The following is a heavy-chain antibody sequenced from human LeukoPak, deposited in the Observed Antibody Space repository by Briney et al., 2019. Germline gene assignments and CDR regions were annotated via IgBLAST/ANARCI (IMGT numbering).Heavy chain of an antibody. J-gene: IGHJ6*02. CDR3: ARGGGLDV. CDR1: GFTFSSFY. CDR2: IKQDGSDK. Sequence: PGGSLRLSCAASGFTFSSFYMTWVRQAPGKGLEWVATIKQDGSDKHYVDSVKGRFIISRDNAKNSLYLQMSNLRAEDTAVYFCARGGGLDVWGQGATVTVSS. D-gene: IGHD3-16*01. V-gene: IGHV3-7*03.